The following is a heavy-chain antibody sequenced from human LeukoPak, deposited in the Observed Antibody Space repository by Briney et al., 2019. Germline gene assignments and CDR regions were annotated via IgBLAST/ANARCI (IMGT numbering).Heavy chain of an antibody. CDR2: IIPILGIA. CDR1: GGTFSSYA. V-gene: IGHV1-69*04. D-gene: IGHD6-19*01. Sequence: SVKVSCKASGGTFSSYAISWVRQAPGQGLEWMGRIIPILGIANYAQKFQGRVTITADKSTSTAYMELSGLRSEDTAVYYCARGGYSSGLDYWGQGTLVTVSS. J-gene: IGHJ4*02. CDR3: ARGGYSSGLDY.